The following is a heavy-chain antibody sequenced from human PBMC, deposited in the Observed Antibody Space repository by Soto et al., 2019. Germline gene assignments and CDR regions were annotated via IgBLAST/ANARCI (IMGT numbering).Heavy chain of an antibody. CDR1: GYSFAIYG. D-gene: IGHD3-9*01. CDR2: ISANNGNT. Sequence: ASVKVSCKASGYSFAIYGISWVRQAPGQGPEWMGWISANNGNTKYAQKLQGRVTMTTDTSTSTVYMEVWSLRSDDTAVYYCARDLKEGTSYYHGMDVWGQGTTVTVS. V-gene: IGHV1-18*01. CDR3: ARDLKEGTSYYHGMDV. J-gene: IGHJ6*02.